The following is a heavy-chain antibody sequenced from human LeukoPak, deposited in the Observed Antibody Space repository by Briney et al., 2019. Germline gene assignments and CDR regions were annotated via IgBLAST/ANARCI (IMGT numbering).Heavy chain of an antibody. Sequence: SETLSLTCTVSGGSISSYYWSWIRQPPGKGLEWIGYIYYSGSTNYNPSLKSRVTISVDTSKNQFSLKLSSVTAADTAVYYCARGFSYSSSSFDYWGQGTLVTVSS. CDR1: GGSISSYY. J-gene: IGHJ4*02. CDR3: ARGFSYSSSSFDY. D-gene: IGHD6-6*01. CDR2: IYYSGST. V-gene: IGHV4-59*01.